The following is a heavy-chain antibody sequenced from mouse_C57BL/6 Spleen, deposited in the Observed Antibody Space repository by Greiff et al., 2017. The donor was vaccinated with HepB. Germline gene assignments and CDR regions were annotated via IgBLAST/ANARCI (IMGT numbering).Heavy chain of an antibody. Sequence: QVHVKQPGAELVKPGASVKLSCKASGYTFTSYWMHWVKQRPGRGLEWIGRIDPNSGGTKYNEKFKSKATLTVDKPSSTAYMQLSSLTSEDSAVYYCARSDYGSSPIAYWGQGTLVTVSA. CDR3: ARSDYGSSPIAY. V-gene: IGHV1-72*01. D-gene: IGHD1-1*01. CDR1: GYTFTSYW. CDR2: IDPNSGGT. J-gene: IGHJ3*01.